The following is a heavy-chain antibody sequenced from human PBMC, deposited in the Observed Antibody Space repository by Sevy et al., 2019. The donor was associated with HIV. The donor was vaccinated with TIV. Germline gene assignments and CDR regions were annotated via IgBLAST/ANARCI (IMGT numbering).Heavy chain of an antibody. J-gene: IGHJ6*02. CDR1: GFTFSSYG. CDR3: AKALGVGVGGTRGFDYYYGMDV. CDR2: ISYDGSNK. D-gene: IGHD1-26*01. V-gene: IGHV3-30*18. Sequence: GGSLRLSCAASGFTFSSYGMHWVRQAPGKGLEWVAVISYDGSNKYYADSVKGRFTISRDNAKNTLYLQMNSLRAEDTAVYYGAKALGVGVGGTRGFDYYYGMDVWGQGTTVTVSS.